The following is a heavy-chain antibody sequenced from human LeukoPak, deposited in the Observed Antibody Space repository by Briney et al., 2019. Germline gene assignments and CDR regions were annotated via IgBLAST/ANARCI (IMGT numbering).Heavy chain of an antibody. CDR3: ARDPTVDTAMVPYYYYGMDV. J-gene: IGHJ6*02. D-gene: IGHD5-18*01. CDR2: ISSSGSTI. Sequence: PGGSLRLSCAASGFTFSNYYMSWTRQPPGKGLGWVSSISSSGSTIYYADSVKVRCSISRTNAKNSRYLQMNSLRAEDTDVYDCARDPTVDTAMVPYYYYGMDVWGQGTTVTVSS. CDR1: GFTFSNYY. V-gene: IGHV3-11*01.